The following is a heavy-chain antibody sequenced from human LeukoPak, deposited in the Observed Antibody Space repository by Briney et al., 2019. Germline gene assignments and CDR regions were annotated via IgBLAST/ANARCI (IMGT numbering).Heavy chain of an antibody. CDR3: ARDSGYDYYFDY. D-gene: IGHD5-12*01. J-gene: IGHJ4*02. V-gene: IGHV6-1*01. CDR2: TYYRSKWYS. Sequence: SQTLSLTCAISGDSVSSNSAAWNWIRQSPSRGLEWLGRTYYRSKWYSDYAVSVKSRITFNPDTSKNQFSLQLSSVTPEDTAVYYCARDSGYDYYFDYWGQGSLVTVSS. CDR1: GDSVSSNSAA.